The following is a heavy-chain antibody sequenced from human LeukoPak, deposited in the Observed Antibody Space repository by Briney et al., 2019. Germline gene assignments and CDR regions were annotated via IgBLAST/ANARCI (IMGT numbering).Heavy chain of an antibody. CDR2: IYYSGST. D-gene: IGHD4-17*01. J-gene: IGHJ4*02. V-gene: IGHV4-59*08. Sequence: SETLSLTCTVSGGSISSYYWSWIRQPPGKGLEWIWYIYYSGSTNYNPSLKSRVTISVDTSKNQFSLKLSSVTAADTAVYYCANSIDFDYGDYYFDYWGQGALVTISS. CDR3: ANSIDFDYGDYYFDY. CDR1: GGSISSYY.